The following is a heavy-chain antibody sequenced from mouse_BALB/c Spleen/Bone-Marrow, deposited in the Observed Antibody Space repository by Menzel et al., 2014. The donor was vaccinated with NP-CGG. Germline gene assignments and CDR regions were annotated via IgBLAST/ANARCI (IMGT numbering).Heavy chain of an antibody. CDR1: GFTFSSFG. CDR2: ISSGSSTI. V-gene: IGHV5-17*02. D-gene: IGHD4-1*01. J-gene: IGHJ2*01. CDR3: TRGGNWEDFDY. Sequence: EVEVVESGGGLVQPGGSRKLSCAASGFTFSSFGMHWVRQAPERGREWVAYISSGSSTIFCADTVKGRFTISRDNPKNTLFLQMTSLRSEDAAMYYCTRGGNWEDFDYWGQGTTLTVSS.